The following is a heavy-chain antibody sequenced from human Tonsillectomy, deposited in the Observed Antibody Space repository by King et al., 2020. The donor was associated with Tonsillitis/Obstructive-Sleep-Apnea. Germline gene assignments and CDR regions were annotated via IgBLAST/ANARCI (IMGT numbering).Heavy chain of an antibody. J-gene: IGHJ3*01. D-gene: IGHD2-15*01. CDR2: ITSRGTNI. CDR1: GFIFSDYN. V-gene: IGHV3-11*01. Sequence: GQLVQSGGDLVKPGGSLRLSCAASGFIFSDYNLSWIRQAPGKGLEWLSYITSRGTNINYADSVKGRFTISRDNAKNSLYLQMNSLRAEDTAVYYCARDAVTERLAVTPRHAFDLWGQGTTVTVSS. CDR3: ARDAVTERLAVTPRHAFDL.